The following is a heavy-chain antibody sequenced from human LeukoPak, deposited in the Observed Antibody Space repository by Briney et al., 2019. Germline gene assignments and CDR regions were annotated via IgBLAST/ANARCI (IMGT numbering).Heavy chain of an antibody. Sequence: GASVKVSCKASGYTFTNYGVNWVRQAPGEGLGWMGWINTNSGDPTYAQGFTGRFVFSLDTSVSTAYLQISSLRAEDTAVYYCARFRPHGYYDTFDIWGQGTMVTVS. J-gene: IGHJ3*02. CDR3: ARFRPHGYYDTFDI. CDR1: GYTFTNYG. V-gene: IGHV7-4-1*02. CDR2: INTNSGDP. D-gene: IGHD5-18*01.